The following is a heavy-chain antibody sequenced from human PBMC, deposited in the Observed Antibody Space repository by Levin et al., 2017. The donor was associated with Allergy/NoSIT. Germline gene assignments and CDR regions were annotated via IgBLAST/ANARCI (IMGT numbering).Heavy chain of an antibody. CDR2: ISRGGDYS. V-gene: IGHV3-23*01. CDR3: ATRGSNFDLRYFQH. Sequence: PGGSLRLSCAPSGFTFSSYAMSWVRQAPGKGLDWVSSISRGGDYSYFADSVKGRFTISRDNSKNTLYLQMNSLRAEDTAVYYGATRGSNFDLRYFQHWGQGTLVTVSS. D-gene: IGHD4-11*01. CDR1: GFTFSSYA. J-gene: IGHJ1*01.